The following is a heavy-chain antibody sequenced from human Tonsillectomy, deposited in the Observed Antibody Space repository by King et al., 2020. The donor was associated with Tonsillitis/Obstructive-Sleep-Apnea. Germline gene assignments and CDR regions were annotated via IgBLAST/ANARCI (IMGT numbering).Heavy chain of an antibody. Sequence: QLVQSGAEVKKPGASVKVSCKASAYTFSSHGISWVRQAPGQGLEWMGWVSAYNGNTNYAQKFQGRVTMTTDTSTSTAYVELRSLRSDDTAVYYCARDSHDYGDDLFRHYYYYLDVWGPGTTVTVSS. CDR3: ARDSHDYGDDLFRHYYYYLDV. CDR2: VSAYNGNT. D-gene: IGHD4-17*01. V-gene: IGHV1-18*01. J-gene: IGHJ6*03. CDR1: AYTFSSHG.